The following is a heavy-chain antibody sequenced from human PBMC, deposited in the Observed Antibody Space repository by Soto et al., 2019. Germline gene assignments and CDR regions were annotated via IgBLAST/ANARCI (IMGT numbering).Heavy chain of an antibody. Sequence: SVKVSCKASGGTFSSYTISWVRQAPGQGLEWMGRIIPILGIANYAQKFQGRVTITADKSTSTAYMELSSLRSEDTAVYYCARAPDIVATIRAYYYYYGMDVWGQGTTVTVSS. V-gene: IGHV1-69*02. CDR3: ARAPDIVATIRAYYYYYGMDV. D-gene: IGHD5-12*01. CDR1: GGTFSSYT. J-gene: IGHJ6*02. CDR2: IIPILGIA.